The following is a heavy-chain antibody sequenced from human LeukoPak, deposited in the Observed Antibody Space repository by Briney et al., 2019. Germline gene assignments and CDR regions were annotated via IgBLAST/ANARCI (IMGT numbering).Heavy chain of an antibody. CDR3: ARGVVAAAGWSTSYYGMDV. CDR1: GGSISSYY. J-gene: IGHJ6*02. CDR2: IYTSGST. V-gene: IGHV4-4*07. Sequence: PSETPSLTCTVSGGSISSYYWSWIRQPAGKGLEWIGRIYTSGSTNYNPSLKSRVTMSVDTSKNQFSLKLSSVTAADTAVYYCARGVVAAAGWSTSYYGMDVWGQGTTVTVSS. D-gene: IGHD6-13*01.